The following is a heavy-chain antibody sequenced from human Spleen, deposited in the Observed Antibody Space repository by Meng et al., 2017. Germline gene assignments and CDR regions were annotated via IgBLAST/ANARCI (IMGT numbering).Heavy chain of an antibody. V-gene: IGHV3-30*01. Sequence: GGSLRLSCAASGFTFRNYAVHWVRQAPGKGLEWVAVISYDGYKKYLADSVKGRFTIYRENYKNTLFLQMNSLRAEDTAVYYCARAVVLWFGELIADYFDYWGQGTLVTVSS. CDR1: GFTFRNYA. J-gene: IGHJ4*02. CDR2: ISYDGYKK. D-gene: IGHD3-10*01. CDR3: ARAVVLWFGELIADYFDY.